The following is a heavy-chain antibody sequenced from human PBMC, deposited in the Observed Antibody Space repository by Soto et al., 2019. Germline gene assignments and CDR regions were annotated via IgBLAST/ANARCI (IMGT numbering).Heavy chain of an antibody. V-gene: IGHV3-7*05. J-gene: IGHJ4*02. CDR1: GFTFSTYW. CDR2: IKQDGSER. CDR3: AKSLSAIPGDS. D-gene: IGHD2-2*01. Sequence: EVQLVESGGGLVQSGGSLRLSCAASGFTFSTYWMSWVRQGPGTGPEWVANIKQDGSERYYADSVKGRFTLSRDNAKSSLYLQMTSLRAEDTAVYHCAKSLSAIPGDSWGQGTLVTVSS.